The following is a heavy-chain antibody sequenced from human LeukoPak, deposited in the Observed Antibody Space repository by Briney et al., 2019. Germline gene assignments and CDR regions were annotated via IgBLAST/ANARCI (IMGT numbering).Heavy chain of an antibody. CDR2: ITWNGGTT. V-gene: IGHV3-20*04. Sequence: GGSLRLSCAASGFPFGNYGMGWVRQAPGKGLEWVSGITWNGGTTAYADSVKGRFTISRDNAKNSLYLQMNSLRAEDTALDYCGSDRSFAGSKLDYWGQGTLVIVSS. CDR1: GFPFGNYG. CDR3: GSDRSFAGSKLDY. J-gene: IGHJ4*02. D-gene: IGHD6-13*01.